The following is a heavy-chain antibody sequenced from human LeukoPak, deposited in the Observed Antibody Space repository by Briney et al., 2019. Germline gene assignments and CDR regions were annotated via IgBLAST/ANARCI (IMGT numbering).Heavy chain of an antibody. Sequence: SGGSLRLSCAASGFTFSTYWMSWVRQAPGKGLEWVSAISGSGGSTYYADSVKGRFTISRDNSKNTLYLQMNSLRAEDTAVYYCAKDGVVPAAMRNAAFDIWGQGTMVTVSS. CDR2: ISGSGGST. V-gene: IGHV3-23*01. J-gene: IGHJ3*02. CDR1: GFTFSTYW. CDR3: AKDGVVPAAMRNAAFDI. D-gene: IGHD2-2*01.